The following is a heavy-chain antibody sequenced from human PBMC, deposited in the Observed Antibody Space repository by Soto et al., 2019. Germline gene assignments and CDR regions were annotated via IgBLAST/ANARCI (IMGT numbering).Heavy chain of an antibody. V-gene: IGHV4-39*01. CDR2: IFYSGST. CDR3: ARGLDHHRIFDY. J-gene: IGHJ4*02. CDR1: SGSISSTIYS. Sequence: PSETLSLTCTVSSGSISSTIYSWDWIRQPPGKGLEWIGSIFYSGSTYYNPSLKSRVTISVDTSKNQFSLTLTSVTAADTAVYYCARGLDHHRIFDYWGQGTLVTVSS. D-gene: IGHD2-15*01.